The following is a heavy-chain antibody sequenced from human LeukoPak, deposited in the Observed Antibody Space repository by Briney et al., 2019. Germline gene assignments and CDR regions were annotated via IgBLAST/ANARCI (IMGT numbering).Heavy chain of an antibody. CDR1: GVSISSSSYY. CDR3: ARTFPEWFQDAHYFDY. V-gene: IGHV4-39*01. CDR2: IYYSGST. J-gene: IGHJ4*02. D-gene: IGHD3-3*01. Sequence: PSETLSLTCTVSGVSISSSSYYWGWIRQPPGKGLEWIGSIYYSGSTYYNPSLKSRVTISVDTPKNQFSLKLSSVTAADTAVYYCARTFPEWFQDAHYFDYWGQGTLVTVSS.